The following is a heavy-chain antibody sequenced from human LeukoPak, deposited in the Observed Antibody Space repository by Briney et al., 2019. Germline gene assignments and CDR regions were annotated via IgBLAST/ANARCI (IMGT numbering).Heavy chain of an antibody. CDR2: ISSSGSTI. Sequence: GGSLRLSCAASGFTFSSYEMNWVRQAPGKGLEWVSYISSSGSTIYYADSVKGRFTISRDNAKNSLYLQMNSLRAEDTAVYYCASTTYYYGPGSYADFDYWGQGTLVTVSS. V-gene: IGHV3-48*03. CDR1: GFTFSSYE. D-gene: IGHD3-10*01. CDR3: ASTTYYYGPGSYADFDY. J-gene: IGHJ4*02.